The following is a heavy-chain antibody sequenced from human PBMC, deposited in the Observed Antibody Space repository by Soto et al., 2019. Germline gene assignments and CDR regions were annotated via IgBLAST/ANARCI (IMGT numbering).Heavy chain of an antibody. CDR1: GFTFSSYA. J-gene: IGHJ5*02. D-gene: IGHD3-10*01. CDR3: ATDLRVWFGELLLTFDP. Sequence: EVQLLESGGGLVQPGGSLRLSCAASGFTFSSYAMSWVRQAPGKGLEWVSAISGSGGSTYYADSVKGRFTISRDNSKNTLYLQMNSLRAEDTAVYYCATDLRVWFGELLLTFDPWGQGTLVTVSS. V-gene: IGHV3-23*01. CDR2: ISGSGGST.